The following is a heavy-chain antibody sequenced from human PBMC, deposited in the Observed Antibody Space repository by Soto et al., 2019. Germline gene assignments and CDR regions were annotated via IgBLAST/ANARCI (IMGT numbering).Heavy chain of an antibody. V-gene: IGHV3-21*01. J-gene: IGHJ4*02. CDR1: GFTFSSYS. Sequence: GGSLRLSCAASGFTFSSYSMNWVRQAPGKGLEWVSSISSSSSYIYYADSVKGRFTISRDNAKNSLYLQMNSLRAEDTAVYYCARLALTYDGSGYYYFDYWGQGTLVTVSS. CDR2: ISSSSSYI. D-gene: IGHD3-22*01. CDR3: ARLALTYDGSGYYYFDY.